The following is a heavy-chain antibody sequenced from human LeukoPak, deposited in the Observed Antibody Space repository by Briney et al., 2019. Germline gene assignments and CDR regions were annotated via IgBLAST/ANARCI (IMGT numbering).Heavy chain of an antibody. CDR2: IYPGDSDT. CDR3: ARSAHPYYYDSSGPPGAFDI. Sequence: GESLKISCKGSGHSFTSYWIGWVRQMPGKGLEWMGIIYPGDSDTRYSPSFQGQVTISADKSISTAYLQWSSLKASDTAMYYCARSAHPYYYDSSGPPGAFDIWGQGTMVTVS. J-gene: IGHJ3*02. CDR1: GHSFTSYW. D-gene: IGHD3-22*01. V-gene: IGHV5-51*01.